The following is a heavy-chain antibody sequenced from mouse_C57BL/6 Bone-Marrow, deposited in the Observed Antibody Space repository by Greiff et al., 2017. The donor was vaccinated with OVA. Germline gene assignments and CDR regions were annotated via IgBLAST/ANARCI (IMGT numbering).Heavy chain of an antibody. CDR2: IWTGGGT. D-gene: IGHD2-10*01. Sequence: QVQLKESGPGLVAPSQSLSISCTASGFTLTSYAISWVRQPPGQGLEWLGVIWTGGGTNYNSALKSRLSTSKDNSKSQVILKVNSLQSNDTAKYWSARNRPLDDYSYSIGYWGQGTTLTVCS. CDR3: ARNRPLDDYSYSIGY. V-gene: IGHV2-9-1*01. CDR1: GFTLTSYA. J-gene: IGHJ2*01.